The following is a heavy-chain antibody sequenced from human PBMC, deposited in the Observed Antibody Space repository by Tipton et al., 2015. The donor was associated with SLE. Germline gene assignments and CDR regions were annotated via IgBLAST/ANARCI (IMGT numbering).Heavy chain of an antibody. Sequence: SLRLSCAASGFTFSSYAMGWVRQAPGKGLEWVANIKEDGSEKYYVDSVKGRFTISRDNAKNSLYLQMNSLRAEDTAVYYCAGRPKFYFDYWGQGTLVTVSS. CDR3: AGRPKFYFDY. CDR1: GFTFSSYA. J-gene: IGHJ4*02. CDR2: IKEDGSEK. V-gene: IGHV3-7*01.